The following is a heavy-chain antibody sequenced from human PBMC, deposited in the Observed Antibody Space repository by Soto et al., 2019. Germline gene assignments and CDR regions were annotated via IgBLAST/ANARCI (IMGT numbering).Heavy chain of an antibody. Sequence: VQLVESGGALVQPGGSLRLSCAASGYSFDAYIMNWVRQAPGKGLEWVSSINPRGLTKFYADSVGGRFTISRDDASSSLFLQMNNLRAEDTAVNYCATWYGNHYFGLDVWGQGTTVTVSS. D-gene: IGHD6-13*01. CDR2: INPRGLTK. CDR3: ATWYGNHYFGLDV. CDR1: GYSFDAYI. V-gene: IGHV3-48*01. J-gene: IGHJ6*02.